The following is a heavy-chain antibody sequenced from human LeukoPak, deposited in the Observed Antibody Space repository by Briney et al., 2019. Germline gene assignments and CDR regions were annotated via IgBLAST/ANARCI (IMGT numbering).Heavy chain of an antibody. V-gene: IGHV4-59*08. CDR3: AKAGASSAYSGMDV. CDR1: GGSISSYY. J-gene: IGHJ6*02. CDR2: IYYSGST. D-gene: IGHD1-26*01. Sequence: SETLSLTRTVSGGSISSYYWTWIRQPPGKGLEWIGYIYYSGSTNYNPSLKSRVTISVDTSKNQFSLKLSSVTAADTAVYYCAKAGASSAYSGMDVWGQGTTVTVSS.